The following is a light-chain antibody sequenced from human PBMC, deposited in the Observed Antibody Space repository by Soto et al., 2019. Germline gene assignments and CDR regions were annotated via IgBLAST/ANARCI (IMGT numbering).Light chain of an antibody. V-gene: IGLV1-44*01. CDR2: NND. CDR3: TAWDDTLNGPGVV. J-gene: IGLJ2*01. Sequence: QSVLTQPPSESGTPGQRVTISCSGRTSNIGSNSVNWYQQLPGTAPRLLIYNNDQRPSGVPDRFSGSKSGTAASLAISGLQSDDEADYFCTAWDDTLNGPGVVFGGGTKVTVL. CDR1: TSNIGSNS.